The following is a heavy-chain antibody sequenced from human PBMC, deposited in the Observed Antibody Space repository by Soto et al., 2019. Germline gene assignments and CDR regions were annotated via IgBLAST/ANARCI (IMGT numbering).Heavy chain of an antibody. Sequence: EVQLVESGGGLVQPGGSLRLSCAGSGFTFSNYWMHWVRQAPGKGLEWVSRIDHDGPTDYADSVRGRFTISGDNAENTLYLQMISLRPEDTAVYYCVSDRHGDYWGQGTLVTVSS. CDR3: VSDRHGDY. CDR2: IDHDGPT. V-gene: IGHV3-74*01. J-gene: IGHJ4*02. CDR1: GFTFSNYW.